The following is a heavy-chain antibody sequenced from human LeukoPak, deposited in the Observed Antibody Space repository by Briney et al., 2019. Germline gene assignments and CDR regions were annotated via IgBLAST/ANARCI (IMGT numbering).Heavy chain of an antibody. CDR3: ARGRKYSYGYGAYGMDV. D-gene: IGHD5-18*01. CDR2: INHSGST. V-gene: IGHV4-34*01. J-gene: IGHJ6*02. CDR1: GGSFSGYY. Sequence: SETLSLTCAVYGGSFSGYYWSWTRQPPGKGLEWIGEINHSGSTNYNPSLKSRVTISVDTSKNQFSLKLSSVTAADTAVYYCARGRKYSYGYGAYGMDVWGQGTTVTVSS.